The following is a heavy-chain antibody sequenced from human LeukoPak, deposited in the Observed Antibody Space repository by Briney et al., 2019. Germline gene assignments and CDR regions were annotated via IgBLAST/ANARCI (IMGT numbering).Heavy chain of an antibody. V-gene: IGHV4-59*08. CDR2: IYYSGST. J-gene: IGHJ4*02. D-gene: IGHD1-26*01. Sequence: SETLSLTCTVSGGSISSYYWSWIRQPPGKGLEWIGYIYYSGSTNYNPSLKSRVTISVDTSKNQFSLKLSSVTAADTAVYYCARRRYSGSYADYWGQGTLVTVS. CDR1: GGSISSYY. CDR3: ARRRYSGSYADY.